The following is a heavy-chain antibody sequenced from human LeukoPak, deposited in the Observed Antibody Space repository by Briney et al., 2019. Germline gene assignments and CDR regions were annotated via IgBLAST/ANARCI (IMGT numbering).Heavy chain of an antibody. J-gene: IGHJ1*01. CDR3: AKDTHYYDSSGYYNEYFQH. D-gene: IGHD3-22*01. CDR1: GFTFSSYG. Sequence: GGSLRLSCAASGFTFSSYGMHWVRQAPGKGLEWVAVISYDGSNKYYADSVKGRFTISRDNSKNTLYLQMNSLRAEDTAVYYCAKDTHYYDSSGYYNEYFQHWGQGTLVTVSS. CDR2: ISYDGSNK. V-gene: IGHV3-30*18.